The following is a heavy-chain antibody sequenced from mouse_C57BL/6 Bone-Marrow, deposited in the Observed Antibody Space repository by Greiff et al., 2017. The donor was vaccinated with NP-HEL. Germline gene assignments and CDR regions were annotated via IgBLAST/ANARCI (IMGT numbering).Heavy chain of an antibody. CDR2: ISSGGSYT. V-gene: IGHV5-6*01. J-gene: IGHJ2*01. D-gene: IGHD2-5*01. CDR1: GFTLSSYG. Sequence: EVQLVESGGDLVKPGGSLKLSCAASGFTLSSYGMSWVRQTPDKRLEWVATISSGGSYTYYPDSVKGRFTISRDNAKNTLYLQMSSLKSEDTAMYYCARHYYSNYFDYWGQGTTLTVSS. CDR3: ARHYYSNYFDY.